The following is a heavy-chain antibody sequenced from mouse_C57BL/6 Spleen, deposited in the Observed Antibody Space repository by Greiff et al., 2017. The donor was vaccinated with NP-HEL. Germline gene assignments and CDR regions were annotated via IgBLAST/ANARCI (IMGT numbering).Heavy chain of an antibody. J-gene: IGHJ1*03. Sequence: QVQLQQPGAELVRPGSSVKLSCKASGYTFTSYWMHWVKQRPIQGLEWIGNIDPSDSETHYNQKFKDKATLTVDKSSSTAYMQLSSLTSEDSAVYYCARVGGALITTHWYFDVWGTGTTVTVSS. CDR3: ARVGGALITTHWYFDV. D-gene: IGHD1-1*01. V-gene: IGHV1-52*01. CDR1: GYTFTSYW. CDR2: IDPSDSET.